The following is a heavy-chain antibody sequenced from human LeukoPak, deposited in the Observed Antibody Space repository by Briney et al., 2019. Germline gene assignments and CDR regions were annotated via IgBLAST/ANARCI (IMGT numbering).Heavy chain of an antibody. CDR1: GFIFNNYW. Sequence: GGSLRLSCAASGFIFNNYWMHWVRQAPGKGLVWVSRINSDGSSRNYADSVKGRFTISRDNAKDTLYLQMNSLRAEDTAVYYCASASSHRIAAGGDYWGQGTLVTVSS. CDR2: INSDGSSR. V-gene: IGHV3-74*01. CDR3: ASASSHRIAAGGDY. D-gene: IGHD6-13*01. J-gene: IGHJ4*02.